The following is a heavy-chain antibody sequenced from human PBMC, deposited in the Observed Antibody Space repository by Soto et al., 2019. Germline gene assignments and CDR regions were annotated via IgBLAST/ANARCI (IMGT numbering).Heavy chain of an antibody. CDR3: ARDLLGRYYYGSGSRYYYYGMDV. CDR1: GFTFSSYG. D-gene: IGHD3-10*01. CDR2: IWYDGSNK. V-gene: IGHV3-33*01. J-gene: IGHJ6*02. Sequence: GGSLRLSCAASGFTFSSYGMHWVRQAPGKGLEWVAVIWYDGSNKYYADSVKGRFTISRDNSKNTLYLQMNSLRAEDTAVYYCARDLLGRYYYGSGSRYYYYGMDVWGQGTTVTVSS.